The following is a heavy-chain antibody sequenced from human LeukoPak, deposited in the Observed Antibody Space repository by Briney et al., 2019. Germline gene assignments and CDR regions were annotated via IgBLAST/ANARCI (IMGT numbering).Heavy chain of an antibody. J-gene: IGHJ4*02. CDR3: ARGGSGWYDY. D-gene: IGHD6-19*01. CDR2: IIPIFGTA. CDR1: GGTFSSYA. V-gene: IGHV1-69*05. Sequence: SVKVSCKASGGTFSSYAISWVRQAPGQGLEWMGRIIPIFGTANHAQKFQGRVTITTDESTSTAYMELSSLRSEDTAVYYCARGGSGWYDYWGQGTLVTVSS.